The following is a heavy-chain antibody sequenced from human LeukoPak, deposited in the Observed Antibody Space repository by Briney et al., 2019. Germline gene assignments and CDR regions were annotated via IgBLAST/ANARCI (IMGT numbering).Heavy chain of an antibody. D-gene: IGHD6-25*01. J-gene: IGHJ3*02. CDR2: ISSSGSTI. Sequence: GGSLRLSCAASGFTFSSYEMNWVRQAPGKGLEWVSYISSSGSTIYYADSVKGRFTISRDNAKNSLYLQMNSLRAEDTAVYYCASKGALPSAAFDIWGQGTMVTVSS. CDR3: ASKGALPSAAFDI. V-gene: IGHV3-48*03. CDR1: GFTFSSYE.